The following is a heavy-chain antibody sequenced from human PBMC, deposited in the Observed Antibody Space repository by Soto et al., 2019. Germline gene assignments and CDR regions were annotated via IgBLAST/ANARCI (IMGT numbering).Heavy chain of an antibody. CDR2: IWYDGSNK. CDR1: GFTFSSYG. D-gene: IGHD3-3*01. CDR3: ARDGYYDFWSGLGR. J-gene: IGHJ4*02. Sequence: QVQLVESGGGVVQPGRSLRLSCAASGFTFSSYGMHWVRQAPGKGLEWVAVIWYDGSNKYYADSVKGRFTISRDNSKNTLYLQMNSLRAEDTAVYYCARDGYYDFWSGLGRWGQGTLVTVSS. V-gene: IGHV3-33*01.